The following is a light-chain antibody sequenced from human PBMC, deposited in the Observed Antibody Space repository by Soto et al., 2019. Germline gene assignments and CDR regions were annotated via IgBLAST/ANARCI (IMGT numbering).Light chain of an antibody. CDR3: LQYHNLWA. CDR1: QNIYYN. CDR2: RAS. V-gene: IGKV3-15*01. J-gene: IGKJ1*01. Sequence: ILMTQSPATVSVSPGESATLSCRASQNIYYNVAWYQHRPGQAPRLLIYRASTRAPGVPARFSGSGSGTEFTLTISSLQPEDFTVYSCLQYHNLWAFCQGTKVDI.